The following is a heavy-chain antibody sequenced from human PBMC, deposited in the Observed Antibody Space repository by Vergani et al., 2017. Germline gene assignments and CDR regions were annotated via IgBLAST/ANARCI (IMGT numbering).Heavy chain of an antibody. Sequence: QVQLVQSGAEVKKPGASVKVSCKASGYTFTSYAMHWVRQAPGQRLEWMGWINAGNGNTKYSQKFQGRVTITRDTSASTAYMELSSLRSEDTAVYYCARDRYDFWSGYHWFDPWGQGTLVTVSS. CDR1: GYTFTSYA. D-gene: IGHD3-3*01. J-gene: IGHJ5*02. CDR2: INAGNGNT. V-gene: IGHV1-3*01. CDR3: ARDRYDFWSGYHWFDP.